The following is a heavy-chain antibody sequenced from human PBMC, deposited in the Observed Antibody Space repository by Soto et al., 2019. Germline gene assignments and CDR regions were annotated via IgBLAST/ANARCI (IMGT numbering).Heavy chain of an antibody. V-gene: IGHV4-59*01. Sequence: PSETLSLTCTVSGGSISSYYWSWIRQPPGKRLEWIGYIYYSGSTNYNPSLKSRVTISVDTSKNQFSLKLSSVTAADTAVYYCARGTYYYDSSGYYYWRYFDYWGQGTLVTVSS. D-gene: IGHD3-22*01. CDR3: ARGTYYYDSSGYYYWRYFDY. CDR1: GGSISSYY. J-gene: IGHJ4*02. CDR2: IYYSGST.